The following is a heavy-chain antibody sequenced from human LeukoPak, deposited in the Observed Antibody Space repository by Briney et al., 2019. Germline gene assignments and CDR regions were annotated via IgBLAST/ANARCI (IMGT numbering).Heavy chain of an antibody. D-gene: IGHD3-10*01. Sequence: GGSLRLSCAASGFTFDDYTMHWVRQAPGKGLEWVALISWDGGSTYYADSVKGRFTISRDNSKNSLYLQMNSLRTEDTALYYCAKGWFGELFFGIDYWGQGTLVTVSS. CDR3: AKGWFGELFFGIDY. V-gene: IGHV3-43*01. J-gene: IGHJ4*02. CDR1: GFTFDDYT. CDR2: ISWDGGST.